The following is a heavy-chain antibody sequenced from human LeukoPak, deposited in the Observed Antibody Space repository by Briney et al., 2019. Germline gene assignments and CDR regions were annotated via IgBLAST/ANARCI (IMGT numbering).Heavy chain of an antibody. D-gene: IGHD2/OR15-2a*01. V-gene: IGHV1-2*02. Sequence: ASVKVSCKASGYTFTSYGISWVRQAPGQGLEWMGWINPNSGGTNYAQKFQGRVTMTRDTSISTAYMELSSLRGDDTAVYYCAKDGTSYYYIYYWGQGTLVTVSS. J-gene: IGHJ4*02. CDR1: GYTFTSYG. CDR2: INPNSGGT. CDR3: AKDGTSYYYIYY.